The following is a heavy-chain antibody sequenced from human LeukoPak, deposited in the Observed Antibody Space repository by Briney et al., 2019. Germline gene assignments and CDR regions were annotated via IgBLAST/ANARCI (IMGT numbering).Heavy chain of an antibody. D-gene: IGHD3-9*01. CDR1: GFTFSSYS. Sequence: PGGSLRLSCAASGFTFSSYSMNCVRQAPGKGLEWVSSISSSSSYIYYADSVKGRFTISRDNAKNSLYLQMNSLRAEDTAVYYCAREPRRVDFDWLFHTGDLDYWGQGTLVTVSS. V-gene: IGHV3-21*01. J-gene: IGHJ4*02. CDR2: ISSSSSYI. CDR3: AREPRRVDFDWLFHTGDLDY.